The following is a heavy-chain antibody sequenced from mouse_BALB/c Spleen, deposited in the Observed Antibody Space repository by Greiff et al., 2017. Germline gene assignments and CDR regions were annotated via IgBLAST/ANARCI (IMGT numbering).Heavy chain of an antibody. CDR3: ARSTMITTTVYYSAMDY. V-gene: IGHV2-6-4*01. J-gene: IGHJ4*01. Sequence: QVHVKQSGPGLVAPSQSLSITCTVSGFSLFCYSVHWVRQPPGKGLEWLGRIWDGGSTDYNSALKSRLSISKDNSKSQVFLTMNSLQTDDTAMYYCARSTMITTTVYYSAMDYWGQGTSVTVST. D-gene: IGHD2-4*01. CDR1: GFSLFCYS. CDR2: IWDGGST.